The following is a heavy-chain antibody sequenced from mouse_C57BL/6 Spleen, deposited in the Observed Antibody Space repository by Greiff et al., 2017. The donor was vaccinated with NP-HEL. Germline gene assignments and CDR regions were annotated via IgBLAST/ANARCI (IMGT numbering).Heavy chain of an antibody. Sequence: EVKLQESGPGLVKPSQSLSLTCSVTGYSITSGYYWNWIRQFPGNKLEWMGYISYDCSNNSNPSLKNRISITRDTSKNQFFLKLNSVTTEDTATYYFATALYYGSSPFAYWGQGTLVTVSA. CDR1: GYSITSGYY. J-gene: IGHJ3*01. CDR2: ISYDCSN. D-gene: IGHD1-1*01. CDR3: ATALYYGSSPFAY. V-gene: IGHV3-6*01.